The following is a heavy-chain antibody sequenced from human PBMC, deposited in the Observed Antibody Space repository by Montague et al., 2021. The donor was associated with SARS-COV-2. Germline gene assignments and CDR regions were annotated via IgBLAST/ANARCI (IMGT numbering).Heavy chain of an antibody. V-gene: IGHV4-34*01. CDR1: GGSFSDYY. D-gene: IGHD1-1*01. CDR3: ARERQGNYFYYYGLDV. Sequence: SETLSLTCAVYGGSFSDYYWSWIRQPPGKGLEWMWEINHSVSTSYNPAPKSRVTISVYTSKNQFSLSLTSVTAADTAVYYCARERQGNYFYYYGLDVWGQGTLVTVSS. CDR2: INHSVST. J-gene: IGHJ6*02.